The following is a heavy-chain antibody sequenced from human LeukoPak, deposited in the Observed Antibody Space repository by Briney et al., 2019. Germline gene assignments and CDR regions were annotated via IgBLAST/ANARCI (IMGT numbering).Heavy chain of an antibody. D-gene: IGHD6-13*01. CDR2: ISSRSSYI. CDR1: GFTFSSYS. CDR3: ARGGTIAAAGNA. J-gene: IGHJ4*02. V-gene: IGHV3-21*01. Sequence: GGSLGLSCAASGFTFSSYSMNWVRQAPGKGLEWVSSISSRSSYIYYADSVKGRFTISRDNAKNSLYLQMNSLRAEDTAVYYCARGGTIAAAGNAWGQGTLVTASS.